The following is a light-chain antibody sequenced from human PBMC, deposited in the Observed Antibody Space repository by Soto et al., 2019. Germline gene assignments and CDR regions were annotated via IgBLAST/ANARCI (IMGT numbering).Light chain of an antibody. CDR1: QSVSSN. Sequence: EIVMTQSPATLSVSLGERATVSCRASQSVSSNLAWYQQKPGQAPRLLIYGASTRATGIPARFSGSGSGTEFTLTIGSLQSEDFAVYNCQQYNNWPRTFGQGTKLEIK. V-gene: IGKV3-15*01. J-gene: IGKJ2*01. CDR3: QQYNNWPRT. CDR2: GAS.